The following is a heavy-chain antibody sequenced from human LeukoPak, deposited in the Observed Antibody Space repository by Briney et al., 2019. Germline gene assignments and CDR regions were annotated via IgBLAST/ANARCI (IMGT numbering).Heavy chain of an antibody. J-gene: IGHJ4*02. CDR1: GGSISSYY. V-gene: IGHV4-4*07. Sequence: SETLSLTCTVSGGSISSYYWTWIRQPAGRRLEWIGRIYTSGSTNYNPSLESRVSVSVDTSKSQFSLRLSSVTAADTAVYYCATSYGSNFYWGQGTLVTVSS. CDR3: ATSYGSNFY. D-gene: IGHD6-19*01. CDR2: IYTSGST.